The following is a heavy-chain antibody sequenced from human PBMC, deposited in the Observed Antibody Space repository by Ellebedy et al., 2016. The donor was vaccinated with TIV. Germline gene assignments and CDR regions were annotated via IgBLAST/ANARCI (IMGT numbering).Heavy chain of an antibody. CDR3: ARGGGYNWNDAYHCDY. J-gene: IGHJ4*02. D-gene: IGHD1-20*01. Sequence: AASVKVSCKASGYTFTSYFMYWVRQAPGQGLEWMGTINPIVGHTTYAQTPQGRVTMTRDTSTSTVYMELTSLRSEDTAGYYCARGGGYNWNDAYHCDYWGQGTLVAVSS. CDR2: INPIVGHT. V-gene: IGHV1-46*01. CDR1: GYTFTSYF.